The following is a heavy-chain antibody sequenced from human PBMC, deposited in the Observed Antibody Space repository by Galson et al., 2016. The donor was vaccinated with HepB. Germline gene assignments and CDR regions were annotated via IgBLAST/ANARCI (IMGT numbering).Heavy chain of an antibody. CDR2: IKPDGSEK. CDR3: VRGGSWFY. D-gene: IGHD6-13*01. V-gene: IGHV3-7*01. J-gene: IGHJ4*02. Sequence: SLRLSCAASGFTFSDFWMSWVRQAPGKGLEWVANIKPDGSEKNYVDSVKGRSTISRDNAKSSLYLQMNSLRVDDTAVYYCVRGGSWFYWGQGTLVTVSS. CDR1: GFTFSDFW.